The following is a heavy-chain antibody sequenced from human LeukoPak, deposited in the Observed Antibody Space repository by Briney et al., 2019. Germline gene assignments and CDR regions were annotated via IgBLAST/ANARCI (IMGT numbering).Heavy chain of an antibody. D-gene: IGHD3-10*01. CDR3: ARTEFYGSGSYPHDAFDI. V-gene: IGHV1-69*13. Sequence: ASVKVSCKASGGTFSSYAINWVRQAPGQGLEWMGGIIPIFGTANYAQKFQGRVTITADESTSTAYMELSSLRSEDTAVYYCARTEFYGSGSYPHDAFDIWGQGTMVTVSS. J-gene: IGHJ3*02. CDR1: GGTFSSYA. CDR2: IIPIFGTA.